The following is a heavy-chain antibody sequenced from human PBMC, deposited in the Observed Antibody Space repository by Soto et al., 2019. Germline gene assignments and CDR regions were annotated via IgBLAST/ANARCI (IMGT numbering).Heavy chain of an antibody. J-gene: IGHJ3*02. Sequence: QLQLQESGPGLVKPSETLSLTCTVSGGSISSSSYYWGWIRQPPGKGLEWIGSIYYSGSTYYNPSLKSRVTISVDTSKNQFSLKLSSVTAADTAVYYCARHLGLLGYDAFDIWGQGTMVTVSS. CDR2: IYYSGST. D-gene: IGHD3-10*02. CDR1: GGSISSSSYY. V-gene: IGHV4-39*01. CDR3: ARHLGLLGYDAFDI.